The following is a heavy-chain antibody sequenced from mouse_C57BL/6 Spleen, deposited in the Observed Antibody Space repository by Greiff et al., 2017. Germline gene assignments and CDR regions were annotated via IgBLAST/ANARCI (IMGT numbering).Heavy chain of an antibody. CDR1: GYTFTSYW. CDR3: ASNEEVVANFDY. V-gene: IGHV1-7*01. Sequence: QVHVKQSGAELAKPGASVKLSCKASGYTFTSYWMHWVKQRPGQGLEWIGYINPSSGYTKYNQKFKDKATLTADKSSSTAYMQLSSLTYEDSAVYYCASNEEVVANFDYWGQGTTLTVSS. D-gene: IGHD1-1*01. J-gene: IGHJ2*01. CDR2: INPSSGYT.